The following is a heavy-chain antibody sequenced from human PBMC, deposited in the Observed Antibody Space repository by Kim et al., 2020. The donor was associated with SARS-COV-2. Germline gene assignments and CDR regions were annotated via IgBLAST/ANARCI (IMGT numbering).Heavy chain of an antibody. D-gene: IGHD3-9*01. CDR3: ARGSAMSYYDILTGYYRDGMDV. CDR1: GYTFTGYY. J-gene: IGHJ6*02. CDR2: INPNSGGT. Sequence: ASVKVSCKASGYTFTGYYMHWVRQAPGQGLEWMGWINPNSGGTNYAQKFQGWVTMTRDTSISTAYMELSRLRSDDTAVYYCARGSAMSYYDILTGYYRDGMDVWGQGTTVTVSS. V-gene: IGHV1-2*04.